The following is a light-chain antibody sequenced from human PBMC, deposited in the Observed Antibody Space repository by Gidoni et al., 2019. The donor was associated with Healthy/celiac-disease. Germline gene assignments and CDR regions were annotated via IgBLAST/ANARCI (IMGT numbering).Light chain of an antibody. V-gene: IGKV4-1*01. Sequence: DIVMTQSPYSLAVSLGERSTINCKSSHSVLYSSNNKNYLAWYQQKPGQPHKLLIYWASTRESWVPNRFSGSGSGTDITLTISSLQAEDVAVDYCKQYYGTFGQGTKVEIK. CDR1: HSVLYSSNNKNY. CDR3: KQYYGT. J-gene: IGKJ1*01. CDR2: WAS.